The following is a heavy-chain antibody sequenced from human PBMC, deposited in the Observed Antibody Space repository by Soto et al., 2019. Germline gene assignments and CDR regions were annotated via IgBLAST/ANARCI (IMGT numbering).Heavy chain of an antibody. D-gene: IGHD2-21*01. CDR1: GGSISSSTYY. J-gene: IGHJ4*02. V-gene: IGHV4-39*07. CDR3: AREQLPRLL. Sequence: SETLSLTCTVSGGSISSSTYYWVWIRQPPGKGLEWIGSVYNTGSTFYNPSLKSRVTISVDTSKNQFSLKMSSVTAADTAVYYCAREQLPRLLWGQGTLVTVSS. CDR2: VYNTGST.